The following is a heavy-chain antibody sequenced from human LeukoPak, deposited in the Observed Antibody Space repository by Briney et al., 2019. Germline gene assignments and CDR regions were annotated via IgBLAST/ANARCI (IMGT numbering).Heavy chain of an antibody. CDR2: IHHSGST. Sequence: SETLSLTCAVSGGSISSGGYSWSWIRQPPGKGLEWIGYIHHSGSTYYNPSLKSRVTISVDRSKNQFSLKLSSVTAADTAVYYCARARSGYYYGSGSYFNWFDPWGQGTLVTASS. V-gene: IGHV4-30-2*01. CDR3: ARARSGYYYGSGSYFNWFDP. D-gene: IGHD3-10*01. CDR1: GGSISSGGYS. J-gene: IGHJ5*02.